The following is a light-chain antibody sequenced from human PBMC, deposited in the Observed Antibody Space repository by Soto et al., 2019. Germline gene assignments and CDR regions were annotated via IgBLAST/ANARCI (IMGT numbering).Light chain of an antibody. V-gene: IGKV1-5*01. J-gene: IGKJ2*01. CDR2: DAS. Sequence: DIQMTQSPSTLSASVGDGVTITCRASQNISVWLAWYQQRPGKAPKFLIYDASSLETGVTSRFSGSGSRTEFTLTIRSLQPDDFATYYCQQYDSSSPTFGQGTKLEIK. CDR3: QQYDSSSPT. CDR1: QNISVW.